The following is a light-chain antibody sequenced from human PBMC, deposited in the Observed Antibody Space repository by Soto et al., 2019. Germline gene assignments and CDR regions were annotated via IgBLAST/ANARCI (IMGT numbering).Light chain of an antibody. CDR1: QSVSSSY. Sequence: EIVLTQSSGTLSLSPGERATLSCRASQSVSSSYLAWYQQKPGQAPRLLIYGASSRATGIPDRFSGSGSGKDFTVTISRLEPEDFAVYYFQQYGSSPLLTFGGGTKVEIK. J-gene: IGKJ4*01. CDR2: GAS. CDR3: QQYGSSPLLT. V-gene: IGKV3-20*01.